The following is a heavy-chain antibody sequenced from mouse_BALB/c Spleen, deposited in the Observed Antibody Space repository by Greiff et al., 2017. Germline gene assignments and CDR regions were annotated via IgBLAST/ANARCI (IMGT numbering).Heavy chain of an antibody. CDR2: IYPGDGDT. CDR1: GYAFSSYW. Sequence: VQLQQSGAELVRPGSSVKISCKASGYAFSSYWMNWVKQRPGQGLEWIGQIYPGDGDTNYNGKFKGKATLTADKSSSTAYMQLSSLTSEDSAVYFCARKGNYYDYDFDYWGQGTTLTVSS. J-gene: IGHJ2*01. V-gene: IGHV1-80*01. D-gene: IGHD2-4*01. CDR3: ARKGNYYDYDFDY.